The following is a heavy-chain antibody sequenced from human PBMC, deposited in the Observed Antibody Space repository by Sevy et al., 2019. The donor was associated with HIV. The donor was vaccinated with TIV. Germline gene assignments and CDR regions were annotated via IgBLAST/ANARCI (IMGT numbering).Heavy chain of an antibody. D-gene: IGHD2-8*02. Sequence: GGSLRLSCAASGFTFSNHGMHWVRQAPGKGLEWVAFIRYDGSNEYYGDSVKGRFTISRDNSKDTLYLQMNGLRPEDTAVYFCAKDRKVLLVVYAIPFDVFDIWGHGTMVTVSS. CDR1: GFTFSNHG. CDR2: IRYDGSNE. V-gene: IGHV3-30*02. J-gene: IGHJ3*02. CDR3: AKDRKVLLVVYAIPFDVFDI.